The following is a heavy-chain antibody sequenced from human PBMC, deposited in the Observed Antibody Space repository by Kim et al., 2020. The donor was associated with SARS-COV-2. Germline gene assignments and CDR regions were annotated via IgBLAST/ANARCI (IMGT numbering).Heavy chain of an antibody. J-gene: IGHJ4*02. CDR3: ARDLWNYDYVRVFDY. Sequence: QKFQGRVTMTRDTSTSTVYMELSSLRSEDTAVYYCARDLWNYDYVRVFDYWGQGTLVTVSS. V-gene: IGHV1-46*01. D-gene: IGHD3-16*01.